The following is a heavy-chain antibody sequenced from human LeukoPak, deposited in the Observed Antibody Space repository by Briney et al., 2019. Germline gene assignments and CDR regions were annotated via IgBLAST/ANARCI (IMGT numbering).Heavy chain of an antibody. CDR1: GVSISSYY. CDR3: ARFVAALDAFDI. D-gene: IGHD6-13*01. J-gene: IGHJ3*02. CDR2: IYYSGST. Sequence: SETLSLTCTVSGVSISSYYWSWIRQPAGKGLEWIGSIYYSGSTYYNPSLKSRVTISVDTSKNQFSLKLSSVTAADTAVYYCARFVAALDAFDIWGQGTMVTVSS. V-gene: IGHV4-4*07.